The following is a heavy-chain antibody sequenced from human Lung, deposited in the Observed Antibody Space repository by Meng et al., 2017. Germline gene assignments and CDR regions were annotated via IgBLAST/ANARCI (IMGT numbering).Heavy chain of an antibody. CDR2: IHYSGST. Sequence: QVQLQESGPGLVKPSQTLSLTVTVHCGSISSCTYYWGWIRQLPGKGLEWIAYIHYSGSTYYSPSLKSRVTISVDTSKNQLSLKLSSMTAADTAVYYCARYVFDSSSLYSNWFDPWGQGTLVTVSS. V-gene: IGHV4-31*03. CDR3: ARYVFDSSSLYSNWFDP. D-gene: IGHD3-22*01. CDR1: CGSISSCTYY. J-gene: IGHJ5*02.